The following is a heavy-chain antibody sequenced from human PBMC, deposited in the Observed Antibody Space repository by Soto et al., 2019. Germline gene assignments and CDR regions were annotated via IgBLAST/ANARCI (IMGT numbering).Heavy chain of an antibody. J-gene: IGHJ6*02. V-gene: IGHV1-8*01. CDR3: ASYVRSYYNGMDV. CDR2: MNPNSGNT. Sequence: GLEWMGWMNPNSGNTGYAQKFQGRVTMTRNTSISTAYMELSSLRSEDMAVYYCASYVRSYYNGMDVWGQRTTVTVSS. D-gene: IGHD3-16*01.